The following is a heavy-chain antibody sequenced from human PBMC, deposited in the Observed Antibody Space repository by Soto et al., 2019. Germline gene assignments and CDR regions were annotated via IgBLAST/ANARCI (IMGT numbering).Heavy chain of an antibody. CDR1: GFTFSNAW. CDR2: IKSKTDGGTT. CDR3: TTDGKTYCYGSVSLDDAFDI. Sequence: GGSLRLSCAASGFTFSNAWMSWVRQAPGKGLEWVGRIKSKTDGGTTDYAAPVKGRFTITRDDSKNTLYLQMNSLKTEDTAVYYCTTDGKTYCYGSVSLDDAFDIWGQGTMVTVSS. D-gene: IGHD3-10*01. J-gene: IGHJ3*02. V-gene: IGHV3-15*01.